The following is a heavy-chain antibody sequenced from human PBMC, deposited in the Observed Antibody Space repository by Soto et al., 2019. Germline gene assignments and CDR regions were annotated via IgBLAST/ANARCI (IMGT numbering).Heavy chain of an antibody. CDR1: GGSISSYY. J-gene: IGHJ6*03. V-gene: IGHV4-59*12. Sequence: ASETLSLTCTVSGGSISSYYWSWIRQPPGKGLEWIGYIYYSGSTNYNPSLKSRVTISVDTSKNQFSLKLSSVTAADTAVYYCARERQLVYYYYMDVWGKGTTVTVSS. CDR3: ARERQLVYYYYMDV. CDR2: IYYSGST. D-gene: IGHD6-6*01.